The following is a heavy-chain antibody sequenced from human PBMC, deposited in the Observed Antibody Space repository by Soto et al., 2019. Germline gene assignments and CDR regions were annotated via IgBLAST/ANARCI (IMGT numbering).Heavy chain of an antibody. J-gene: IGHJ4*02. Sequence: QVQLEESGPGLVKPSETLSLTCTVSGDSISSYYWTWIRQPPGKGLEWIAFIYYGGSINYNPSLKSRVAISVDTSKNQFSLNLNSVTAAHTAVYYCARPGLDWRSLEYWGQGTRVSVSS. CDR3: ARPGLDWRSLEY. D-gene: IGHD3-9*01. CDR1: GDSISSYY. CDR2: IYYGGSI. V-gene: IGHV4-59*08.